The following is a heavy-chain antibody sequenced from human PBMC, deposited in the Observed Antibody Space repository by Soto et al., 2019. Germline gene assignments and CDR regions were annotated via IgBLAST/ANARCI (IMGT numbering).Heavy chain of an antibody. Sequence: SSETLSLTCTVSGGSISSSSYYWGWIRQPPEKGLEWIGSIYYSGSTYYNPSLKSRVTISVDTSKNQFSLKLSSVTAADTAVYYCATGRAPSDYDFWSGYYPGYYYYGMDVWGQGTTVTV. J-gene: IGHJ6*02. CDR2: IYYSGST. CDR3: ATGRAPSDYDFWSGYYPGYYYYGMDV. CDR1: GGSISSSSYY. V-gene: IGHV4-39*01. D-gene: IGHD3-3*01.